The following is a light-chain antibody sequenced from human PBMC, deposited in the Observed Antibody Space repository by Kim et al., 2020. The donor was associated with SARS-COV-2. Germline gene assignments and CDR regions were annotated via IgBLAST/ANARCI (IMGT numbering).Light chain of an antibody. CDR1: SSDVGSYNL. V-gene: IGLV2-23*01. Sequence: GQSITISCTGTSSDVGSYNLVSWYQQHPGKAPKLMIYEGSKRPSVVSNRFSGSKSGNTASLTISGLQAEDEADYYCCSYAGSSTVVFGGGTKLTVL. J-gene: IGLJ2*01. CDR3: CSYAGSSTVV. CDR2: EGS.